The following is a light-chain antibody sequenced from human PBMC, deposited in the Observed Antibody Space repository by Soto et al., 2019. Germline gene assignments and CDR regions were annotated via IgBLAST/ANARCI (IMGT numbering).Light chain of an antibody. CDR2: DAS. CDR3: QRYDSLPPN. CDR1: RDIGKY. Sequence: DIQMTQSPSSLSASVGDRVTITCQASRDIGKYLNWFQEKPGKAPKLLIYDASNLQTGVPSRFSGSGSGTDFTFTISSLQPEDFATYYCQRYDSLPPNFGQGTRLEIK. V-gene: IGKV1-33*01. J-gene: IGKJ5*01.